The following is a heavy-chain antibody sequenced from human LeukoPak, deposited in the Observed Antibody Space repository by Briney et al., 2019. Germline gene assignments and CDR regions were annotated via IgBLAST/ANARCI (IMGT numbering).Heavy chain of an antibody. CDR1: GGSISSGGYY. J-gene: IGHJ4*02. Sequence: SETLSLTCTVSGGSISSGGYYWSWIRQHPGKGLEWIGYIYYSGSTYYNPSLKSRVTISVDTSKNQFSLKLSSVTAADTAVYYCARDLGNTYYYGSGTIMGGYLDYWGQGTPVTVSS. D-gene: IGHD3-10*01. CDR3: ARDLGNTYYYGSGTIMGGYLDY. CDR2: IYYSGST. V-gene: IGHV4-31*03.